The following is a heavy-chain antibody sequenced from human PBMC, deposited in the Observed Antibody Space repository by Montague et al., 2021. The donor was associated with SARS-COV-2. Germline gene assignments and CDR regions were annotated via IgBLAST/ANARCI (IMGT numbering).Heavy chain of an antibody. CDR3: ARAYYTVLYPFDY. CDR1: GFTLSSYW. J-gene: IGHJ4*02. D-gene: IGHD3-3*01. Sequence: SLRLSCAASGFTLSSYWMYWVRQAPGKGLVWISRIHCYGSSTNYADSVKGRFTISRDTAKNTLYLQMNSQRAEDTAVYYCARAYYTVLYPFDYWGQGTLVTVSS. CDR2: IHCYGSST. V-gene: IGHV3-74*01.